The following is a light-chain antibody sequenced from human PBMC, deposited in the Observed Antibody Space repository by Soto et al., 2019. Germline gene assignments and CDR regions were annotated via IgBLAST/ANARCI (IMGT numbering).Light chain of an antibody. CDR2: GAS. CDR1: QSVSSN. Sequence: EIVMTQSPATLSMSPGERATLSCRASQSVSSNLAWYQQKPGQAPRLLIYGASTRATGIPARFSGSGSGTEFTVTISSLQSEDFAVYYCQQYNNWPLTFGGGTKVDI. J-gene: IGKJ4*01. V-gene: IGKV3-15*01. CDR3: QQYNNWPLT.